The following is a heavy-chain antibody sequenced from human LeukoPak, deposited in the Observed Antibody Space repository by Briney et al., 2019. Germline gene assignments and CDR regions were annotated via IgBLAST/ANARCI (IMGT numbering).Heavy chain of an antibody. V-gene: IGHV3-21*01. CDR1: GFTFSSYS. D-gene: IGHD5-12*01. CDR3: ARELVATMGRAFDI. Sequence: PGGSLRLSCAASGFTFSSYSMNWVRQAPGKGLEWVSSISSSSSYIYYADSVKGRFTISRDNAKNSLYLQMNSLRAEDTAVYYCARELVATMGRAFDIWGQGTMVTVSS. J-gene: IGHJ3*02. CDR2: ISSSSSYI.